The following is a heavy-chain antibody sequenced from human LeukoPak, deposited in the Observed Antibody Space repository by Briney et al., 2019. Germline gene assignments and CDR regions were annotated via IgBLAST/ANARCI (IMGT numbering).Heavy chain of an antibody. J-gene: IGHJ4*02. CDR2: ISSSSSTI. D-gene: IGHD4-17*01. V-gene: IGHV3-48*04. CDR1: GFTFTTYS. CDR3: ARDKYGDYAFDY. Sequence: PGRSLRLSCAASGFTFTTYSMNWVRQAPGKGLEWVSYISSSSSTIYYADSVKGRFTISRDNAKNSLYLQMDNLRAEDTAVYYCARDKYGDYAFDYWGQGTLVTVSS.